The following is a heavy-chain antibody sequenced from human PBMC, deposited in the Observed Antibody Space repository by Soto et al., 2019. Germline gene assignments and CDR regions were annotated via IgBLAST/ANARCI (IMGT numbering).Heavy chain of an antibody. CDR1: GFTFSSYY. J-gene: IGHJ6*03. Sequence: EVQLVESGGGLVQPGGSLRLSCAASGFTFSSYYAHWVRQAPGKGLVWVSRINSDGSIADYADSVKGRFTISRDNAKNTLYLQMNSLRAEDTAVYYSARDLIPNDYGGVYYMDVWGKGTTVTVSS. V-gene: IGHV3-74*01. D-gene: IGHD4-17*01. CDR2: INSDGSIA. CDR3: ARDLIPNDYGGVYYMDV.